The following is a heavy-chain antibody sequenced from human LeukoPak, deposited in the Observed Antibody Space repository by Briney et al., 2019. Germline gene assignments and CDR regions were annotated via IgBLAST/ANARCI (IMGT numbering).Heavy chain of an antibody. J-gene: IGHJ4*02. D-gene: IGHD3-3*01. CDR3: AKTTAGKRSGRYPGWSVDY. V-gene: IGHV3-23*01. CDR1: GFTFNSYA. Sequence: TGGALRVSCAAPGFTFNSYAMTWGRQAPGKGVGWVSHVSGSGGITYYAESVKSRVTISIDKSTNTLYLQTNSLSAGATAVYYCAKTTAGKRSGRYPGWSVDYWGQGTLVTVSS. CDR2: VSGSGGIT.